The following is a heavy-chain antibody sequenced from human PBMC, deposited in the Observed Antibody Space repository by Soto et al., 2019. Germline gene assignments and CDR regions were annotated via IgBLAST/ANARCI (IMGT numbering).Heavy chain of an antibody. D-gene: IGHD1-20*01. J-gene: IGHJ6*03. CDR3: AKNPGISYYYYYMDV. Sequence: EVQLLESGGGLVQPGGSLRLSCAASGFTFSSYAMSWVRQAPGKGLEWVSAISGSGGSTYYADSVKGRFTISRDNAKNTLYLQMNSLRAEDTAVYYCAKNPGISYYYYYMDVWGKGTTVTVSS. CDR2: ISGSGGST. V-gene: IGHV3-23*01. CDR1: GFTFSSYA.